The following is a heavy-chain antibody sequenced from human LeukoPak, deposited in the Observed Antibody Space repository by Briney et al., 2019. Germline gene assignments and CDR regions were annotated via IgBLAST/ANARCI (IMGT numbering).Heavy chain of an antibody. CDR1: GYTFTAYY. Sequence: ASVKVSCKASGYTFTAYYMHWVRQAPGQGLEWMGWINPDSGGTNSSQKFQDRVTLTRDTSISTAYMELGSLRSDDTAIYYCARAYGSGSSYHPDYWGQGTLVTVSS. CDR3: ARAYGSGSSYHPDY. V-gene: IGHV1-2*02. CDR2: INPDSGGT. J-gene: IGHJ4*02. D-gene: IGHD3-10*01.